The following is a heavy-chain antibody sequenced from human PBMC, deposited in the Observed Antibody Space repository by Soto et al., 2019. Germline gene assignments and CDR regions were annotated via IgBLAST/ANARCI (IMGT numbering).Heavy chain of an antibody. CDR2: TYYRSKWYN. V-gene: IGHV6-1*01. D-gene: IGHD6-13*01. CDR3: ADSIAAAGANYYYYGMDV. Sequence: QVQLQQSGPGLVKPSQTLSLTCAISGDSVSSNSAAWNWIRQSPSRGLEWLGRTYYRSKWYNDYAVSVKSRITINPDTSKNQFSLQLNSVTTEDTAVYYCADSIAAAGANYYYYGMDVWGQGTTVTVSS. J-gene: IGHJ6*02. CDR1: GDSVSSNSAA.